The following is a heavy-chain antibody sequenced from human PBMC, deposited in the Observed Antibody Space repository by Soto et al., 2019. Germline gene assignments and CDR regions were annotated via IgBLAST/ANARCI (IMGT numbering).Heavy chain of an antibody. D-gene: IGHD1-20*01. V-gene: IGHV4-31*03. J-gene: IGHJ4*02. CDR1: GGSISSGGYY. CDR3: AREGPPYNWNYFDY. Sequence: SETLSLTCTVSGGSISSGGYYWSWIRQHPGKGLEWIGYIYYSGSTYYNPSLKSRVTISVDTSKNQFSLKLSSVTAADTAVYYCAREGPPYNWNYFDYWGQGTLVTVSS. CDR2: IYYSGST.